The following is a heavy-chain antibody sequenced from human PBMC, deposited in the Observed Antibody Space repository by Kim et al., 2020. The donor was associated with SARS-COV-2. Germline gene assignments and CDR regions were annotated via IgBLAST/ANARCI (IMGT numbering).Heavy chain of an antibody. CDR1: GFTFSSYA. J-gene: IGHJ3*02. CDR3: AKWRRVVPAANIDAFDI. V-gene: IGHV3-23*01. Sequence: GGSLRLSCAASGFTFSSYAMSWVRQAPGKGLEWVSAISGSGGSTYYADSVKGRFTISRDNSKNTLYLQMNSLRAEDTAVYYCAKWRRVVPAANIDAFDIWGQGTMVTVSS. D-gene: IGHD2-2*01. CDR2: ISGSGGST.